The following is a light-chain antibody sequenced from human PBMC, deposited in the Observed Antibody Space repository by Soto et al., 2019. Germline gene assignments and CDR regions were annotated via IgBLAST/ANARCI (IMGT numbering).Light chain of an antibody. J-gene: IGKJ1*01. CDR1: QSVSSIY. CDR3: QHYNNSPWT. CDR2: GAS. V-gene: IGKV3-15*01. Sequence: THGPVLLTQSPGDRSILSCRASQSVSSIYLAWYQQKPGQAPRLLIYGASNRATGFPDRFSGSGSGTDFTLTISSLQSEDFAVYYCQHYNNSPWTFGQGTKLDIK.